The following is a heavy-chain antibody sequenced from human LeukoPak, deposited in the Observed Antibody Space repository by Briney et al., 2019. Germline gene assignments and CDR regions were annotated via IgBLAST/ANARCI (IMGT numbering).Heavy chain of an antibody. Sequence: SETLSLTCTVSGGSINSGGYYWSWIRQPPGKGLEWIGYIYSSGSTNYNPSLKSRVTISVDPSKNQFSLRLSSVTAADTAVYYCANSRGSLEWLSDWGQGTLVTVSS. CDR1: GGSINSGGYY. V-gene: IGHV4-61*08. J-gene: IGHJ4*02. CDR3: ANSRGSLEWLSD. CDR2: IYSSGST. D-gene: IGHD3-3*01.